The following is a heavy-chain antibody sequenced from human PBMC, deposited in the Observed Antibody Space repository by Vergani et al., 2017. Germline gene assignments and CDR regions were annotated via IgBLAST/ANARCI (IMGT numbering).Heavy chain of an antibody. Sequence: EVQLVESGGGLVQPGRSLRLSCAASGFTFDDYAMHWVRQAPGKGLEWVSGISWNSGSIGYADSVKGRFTFSRDNAKNSLYLQMNSLRAEDTALYYCAKDIQLWSHTFDYWGQGTLVIVSS. J-gene: IGHJ4*02. D-gene: IGHD5-18*01. V-gene: IGHV3-9*01. CDR1: GFTFDDYA. CDR3: AKDIQLWSHTFDY. CDR2: ISWNSGSI.